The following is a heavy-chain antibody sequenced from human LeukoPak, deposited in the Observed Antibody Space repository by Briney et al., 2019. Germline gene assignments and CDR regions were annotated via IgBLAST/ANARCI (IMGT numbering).Heavy chain of an antibody. CDR1: GGSISSSSYS. V-gene: IGHV4-39*01. Sequence: SETLSLTCTVSGGSISSSSYSWGWIRQPPGQGLEWIGSIYYSGSTYYNPSLKSRVTISVDTSKNQFSLKLSSVTAADTAVYYCARHASVPGDYVIEWNYYYGMDVWGQGTTVTVSS. D-gene: IGHD4-17*01. CDR2: IYYSGST. CDR3: ARHASVPGDYVIEWNYYYGMDV. J-gene: IGHJ6*02.